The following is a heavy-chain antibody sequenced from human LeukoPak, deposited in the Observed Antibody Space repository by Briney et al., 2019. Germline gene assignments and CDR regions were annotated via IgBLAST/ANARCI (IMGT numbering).Heavy chain of an antibody. Sequence: SGGSLRLSCAASGFTFSSYSMNWVRQAPGKGVEWVSGISGSGGITYYADSVKGRFTISRDNSNNTLYLQMNSLRAEDTAVYYCAKDYGGNSRFDYWGQGTLVTVSS. J-gene: IGHJ4*02. CDR2: ISGSGGIT. CDR1: GFTFSSYS. CDR3: AKDYGGNSRFDY. D-gene: IGHD4-23*01. V-gene: IGHV3-23*01.